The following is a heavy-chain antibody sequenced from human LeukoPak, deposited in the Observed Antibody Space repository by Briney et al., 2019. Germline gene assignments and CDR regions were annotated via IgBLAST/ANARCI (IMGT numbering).Heavy chain of an antibody. CDR3: AKEGSNGDFDY. D-gene: IGHD1-26*01. V-gene: IGHV3-30*18. J-gene: IGHJ4*02. CDR2: ISYDGSIK. CDR1: GFTFSSYD. Sequence: GGSLRLSCAASGFTFSSYDMHWVRQAPGKGLEWVTVISYDGSIKYYGDSVKGRFTISRDNSKNTLYLKMNSLRAEDTAVYYCAKEGSNGDFDYWGQGTLVTVSS.